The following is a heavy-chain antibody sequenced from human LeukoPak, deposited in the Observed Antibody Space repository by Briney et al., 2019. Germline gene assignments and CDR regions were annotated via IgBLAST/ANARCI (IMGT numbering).Heavy chain of an antibody. D-gene: IGHD6-19*01. Sequence: TGGSLRLSCAASGFTLSTYDMHWVRQPTGKGLEWVSGIDIPGKTYYPDSVKGRFTMSRESAKNSLYLQMNNLRAGDTAVYYCARAVAGTHWFDPWGQGTLVTVSS. CDR3: ARAVAGTHWFDP. CDR2: IDIPGKT. V-gene: IGHV3-13*01. CDR1: GFTLSTYD. J-gene: IGHJ5*02.